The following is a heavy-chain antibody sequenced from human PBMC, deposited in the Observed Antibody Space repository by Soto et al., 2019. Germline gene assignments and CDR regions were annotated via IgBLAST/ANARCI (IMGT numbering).Heavy chain of an antibody. J-gene: IGHJ4*02. Sequence: SAEATGEASFAALSSSATRWVQQSPGQVLEWMGGIIPIFGTANYAQKFQGRVTITADESSCLAYMELSRLRSEDTALYYYASERVVPAAIPYYDFDCGGQGTPVAGFS. CDR3: ASERVVPAAIPYYDFDC. V-gene: IGHV1-69*13. D-gene: IGHD2-2*02. CDR2: IIPIFGTA. CDR1: FAALSSSA.